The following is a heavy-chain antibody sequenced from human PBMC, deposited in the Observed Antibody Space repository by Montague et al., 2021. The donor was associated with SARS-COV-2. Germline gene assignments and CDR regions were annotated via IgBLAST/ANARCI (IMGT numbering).Heavy chain of an antibody. V-gene: IGHV4-39*01. J-gene: IGHJ4*02. CDR1: GGSMSTNGYY. CDR3: ARHPYFYSSDQFG. Sequence: SETRSLTCSVSGGSMSTNGYYWGWIRQPPGKGLEWIGSIVYSGSTYYNPSLRSRVTMSVDTSKNQFSLKLSSVTAADTAVYFCARHPYFYSSDQFGWGQGTLVTVSS. CDR2: IVYSGST. D-gene: IGHD2-15*01.